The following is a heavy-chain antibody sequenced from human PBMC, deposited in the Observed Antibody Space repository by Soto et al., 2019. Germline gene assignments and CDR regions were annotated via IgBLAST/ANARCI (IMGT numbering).Heavy chain of an antibody. Sequence: GGSLRLSCAASGFTFSGSAMHWVRQASGKGLEWVGRIRSKANSYATAYAASVKGRFTISRDDSKNTAYLQMNSLKTEDTAVYYCTRHLGSGTVGDAFDIWGQGTMVTVSS. V-gene: IGHV3-73*01. CDR1: GFTFSGSA. J-gene: IGHJ3*02. CDR2: IRSKANSYAT. CDR3: TRHLGSGTVGDAFDI. D-gene: IGHD1-26*01.